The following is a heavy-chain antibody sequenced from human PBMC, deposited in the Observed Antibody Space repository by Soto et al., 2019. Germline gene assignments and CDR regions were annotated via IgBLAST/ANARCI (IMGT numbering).Heavy chain of an antibody. D-gene: IGHD3-3*01. CDR2: ISSSSSYI. CDR1: GFTFSSYS. CDR3: ASARRSLGSGYKFDY. J-gene: IGHJ4*02. Sequence: GGSLRLSCAASGFTFSSYSMNWVRQAPGKGLEWVSSISSSSSYIYYADSVKGRFTISRDNAKNSLYLQMNSLRAEDTAVYYCASARRSLGSGYKFDYWGQGTLVTVSS. V-gene: IGHV3-21*01.